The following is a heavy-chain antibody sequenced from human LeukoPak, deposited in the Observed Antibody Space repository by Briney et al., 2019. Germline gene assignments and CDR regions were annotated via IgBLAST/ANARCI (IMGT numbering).Heavy chain of an antibody. V-gene: IGHV3-30-3*01. CDR1: GFTFSGYA. J-gene: IGHJ4*02. D-gene: IGHD1-26*01. CDR3: AFLTGAIGWTFDY. Sequence: GGSLRLSCAASGFTFSGYAMHWVRQAPGKGLEWVAVISYDGSNKYYADSVKGRFTISRDNSKNTLYLQMSTLRAEDTAVYYCAFLTGAIGWTFDYWGQGTLVTVSS. CDR2: ISYDGSNK.